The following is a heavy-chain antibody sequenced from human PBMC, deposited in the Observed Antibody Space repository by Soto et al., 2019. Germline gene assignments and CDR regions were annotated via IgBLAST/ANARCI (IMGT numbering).Heavy chain of an antibody. D-gene: IGHD3-22*01. CDR2: IKQDGSGK. J-gene: IGHJ4*02. CDR3: AAGYDSSGSLLDY. V-gene: IGHV3-7*03. CDR1: GFTFSSYW. Sequence: GGSLRLSCAASGFTFSSYWMSWVRQAPGKGLEWVANIKQDGSGKYYVDSVKGRFTISRDNAKNTLYLQMNSLRAEDTAVYYCAAGYDSSGSLLDYWGQGTLVTVSS.